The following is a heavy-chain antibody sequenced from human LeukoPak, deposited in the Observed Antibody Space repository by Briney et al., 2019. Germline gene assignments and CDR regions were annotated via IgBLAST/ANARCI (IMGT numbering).Heavy chain of an antibody. CDR1: GDSLNGSH. V-gene: IGHV4-34*01. J-gene: IGHJ4*02. D-gene: IGHD3-16*02. CDR3: ARVSDIMISFGGAISYFDY. CDR2: INQSGGT. Sequence: SETLSLTCTLNGDSLNGSHWSWIRRPPGKGLEWIGEINQSGGTHYNPALWSRLTISIDTSKNKFSLQLTSVTAADTGVYFCARVSDIMISFGGAISYFDYWGQGALVNVSS.